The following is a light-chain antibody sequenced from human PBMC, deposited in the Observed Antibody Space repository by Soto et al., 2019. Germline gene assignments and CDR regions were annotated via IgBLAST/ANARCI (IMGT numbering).Light chain of an antibody. V-gene: IGKV3-20*01. J-gene: IGKJ1*01. Sequence: IVLTQSPGTRSLSPGERATLSCRASQSVSSSFLAWYQQRPGQAPRLLIYGASSRATGIPDRFSGSWSGTDFTLTISRLEPEDFAVYYCQHYENSPWTFGQGIKVDIK. CDR2: GAS. CDR1: QSVSSSF. CDR3: QHYENSPWT.